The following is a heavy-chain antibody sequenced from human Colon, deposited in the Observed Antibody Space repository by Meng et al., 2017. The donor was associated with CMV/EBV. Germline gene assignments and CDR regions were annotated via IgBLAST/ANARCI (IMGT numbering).Heavy chain of an antibody. V-gene: IGHV3-30*02. CDR2: TRHDGSSK. CDR3: AKDYKTGWTNWFDP. D-gene: IGHD6-19*01. CDR1: GFTFSSFG. J-gene: IGHJ5*02. Sequence: GGSLRLSCTTSGFTFSSFGMHWVRQAPGKGLEWVAFTRHDGSSKYYVDSVKGRFTISRDNSKNTLYLQMNSLRPEDTAVYYCAKDYKTGWTNWFDPWGQGTLVTVSS.